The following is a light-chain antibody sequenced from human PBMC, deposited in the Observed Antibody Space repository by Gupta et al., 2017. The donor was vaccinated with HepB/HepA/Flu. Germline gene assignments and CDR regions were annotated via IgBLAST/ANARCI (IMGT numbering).Light chain of an antibody. J-gene: IGLJ2*01. V-gene: IGLV3-1*01. CDR1: KLGDEY. CDR2: QDI. Sequence: SYELNQPPSVSVSPGQTASITCSGDKLGDEYASWYQQKPGQSPVLVIYQDIKRPSGIPERFSGSNSGNTATLTISGTQAMDEADYYCQAWDSSTVLFGGGTKLTVL. CDR3: QAWDSSTVL.